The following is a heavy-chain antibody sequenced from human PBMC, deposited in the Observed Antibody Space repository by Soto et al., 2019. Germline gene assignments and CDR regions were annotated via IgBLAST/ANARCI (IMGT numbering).Heavy chain of an antibody. D-gene: IGHD6-13*01. J-gene: IGHJ6*02. Sequence: GGSLRLSCAASGFTFSSYAMSWVRQAPGKGLEWVSAISGSGGSTYYADSVKGRFTTSRDNSKNTLYLQMNSLRAEDTAVYYCAKSIGWAAAGSAYYYYGMDVWGQGTTVTVSS. CDR2: ISGSGGST. V-gene: IGHV3-23*01. CDR3: AKSIGWAAAGSAYYYYGMDV. CDR1: GFTFSSYA.